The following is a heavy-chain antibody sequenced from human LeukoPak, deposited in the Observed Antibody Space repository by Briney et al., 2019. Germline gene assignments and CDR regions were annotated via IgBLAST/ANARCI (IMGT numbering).Heavy chain of an antibody. CDR2: IWYDGSNK. D-gene: IGHD3-10*01. CDR3: AKDTTTSRRGFDY. Sequence: GRSLRLSCAASGFTFSSYGMHWVRQAPGKGLEWVAVIWYDGSNKYYADSVKGQFTISRDNSKNTLYLQMNSLRAEDTAVFYCAKDTTTSRRGFDYWGQGILVTASS. CDR1: GFTFSSYG. J-gene: IGHJ4*02. V-gene: IGHV3-33*06.